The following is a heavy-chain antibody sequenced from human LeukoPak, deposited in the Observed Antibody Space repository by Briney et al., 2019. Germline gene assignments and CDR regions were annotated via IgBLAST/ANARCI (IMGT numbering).Heavy chain of an antibody. CDR2: ISTSGDST. J-gene: IGHJ4*02. CDR3: VKDQRPRWLQLHIRGTLDY. V-gene: IGHV3-23*01. Sequence: GGSLRLSCAASGFAFSRYGMSWVRQAPGKGLEWVSAISTSGDSTYYADSVKGRFTISRDNSKNTLYLQMNSLRAEDTAVYYCVKDQRPRWLQLHIRGTLDYWGQGTLVTVSS. CDR1: GFAFSRYG. D-gene: IGHD5-24*01.